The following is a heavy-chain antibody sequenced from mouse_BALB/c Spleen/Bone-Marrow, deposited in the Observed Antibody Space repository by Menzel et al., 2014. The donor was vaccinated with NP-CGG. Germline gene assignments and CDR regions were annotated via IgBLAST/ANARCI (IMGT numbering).Heavy chain of an antibody. J-gene: IGHJ4*01. V-gene: IGHV5-12-1*01. Sequence: EVHLVESGGGLAKPGGSLKLSCAASGFAFSGYDMSWVRQTPEKRLEWVAYISSGGSNTYYPDTVKGRFTISRDNDKNTLYLQMNSLKSEDTAMYYCARQRGYAYAMDYWGQGTSVTVTS. CDR3: ARQRGYAYAMDY. CDR2: ISSGGSNT. D-gene: IGHD2-2*01. CDR1: GFAFSGYD.